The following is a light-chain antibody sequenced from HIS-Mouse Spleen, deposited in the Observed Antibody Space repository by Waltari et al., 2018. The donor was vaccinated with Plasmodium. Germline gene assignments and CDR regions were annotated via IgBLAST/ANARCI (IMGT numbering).Light chain of an antibody. Sequence: DIQMTQSPSAMSASVGDRVTITCRALQGISHDLAWFQQNPGKVPKRLIYASSSLESGVPSRFSGSGSGTEFTLTISSLQSEDFATYYCLQHNSYPRTFGQGTKVEIK. J-gene: IGKJ1*01. CDR3: LQHNSYPRT. V-gene: IGKV1-17*03. CDR2: ASS. CDR1: QGISHD.